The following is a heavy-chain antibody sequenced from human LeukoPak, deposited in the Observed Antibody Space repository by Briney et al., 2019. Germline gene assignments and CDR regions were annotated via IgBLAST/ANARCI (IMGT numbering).Heavy chain of an antibody. D-gene: IGHD3-9*01. CDR1: GFTFSSYG. CDR2: IWYDGSNK. J-gene: IGHJ6*03. V-gene: IGHV3-33*01. CDR3: ARGDILSYYMDV. Sequence: GGSLRLSCAASGFTFSSYGMHWVRQAPGKGLEWVAVIWYDGSNKYYADSVKGRFTITRDNSKNTLYLQMNSLRAEDTAVYYCARGDILSYYMDVWGKGTTVTVSS.